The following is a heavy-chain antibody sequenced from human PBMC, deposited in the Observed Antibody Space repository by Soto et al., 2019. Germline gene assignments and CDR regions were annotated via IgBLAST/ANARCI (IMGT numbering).Heavy chain of an antibody. Sequence: VQLVESGGGLVQPGRSLRLSCAASGFTFDDYAMHWVRQAPGKGLEWVSGISWNSGSIGYADSVKGRFTISRDNAKNSLYLQMNSLRAEDTALYYYAKDIRYCSGGSCYSGGDYWGQGTLVTVSS. CDR3: AKDIRYCSGGSCYSGGDY. V-gene: IGHV3-9*01. D-gene: IGHD2-15*01. J-gene: IGHJ4*02. CDR1: GFTFDDYA. CDR2: ISWNSGSI.